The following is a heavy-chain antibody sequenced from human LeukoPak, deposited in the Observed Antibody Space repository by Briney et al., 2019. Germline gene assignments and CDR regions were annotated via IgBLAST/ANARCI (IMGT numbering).Heavy chain of an antibody. CDR1: GGSISSYY. D-gene: IGHD5-12*01. J-gene: IGHJ3*02. CDR2: IYYSGST. CDR3: ARNAYSGYDWGLYDAFDI. Sequence: SETLSLTCTVSGGSISSYYWSWIRQPPGKGLEWIGYIYYSGSTNYNPSLKSRVTISVETSKNEFSLKLRSVTAADTAVYYCARNAYSGYDWGLYDAFDIWGQGTMVTVSS. V-gene: IGHV4-59*01.